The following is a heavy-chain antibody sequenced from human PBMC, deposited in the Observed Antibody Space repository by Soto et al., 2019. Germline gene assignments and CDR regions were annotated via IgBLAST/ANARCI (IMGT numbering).Heavy chain of an antibody. V-gene: IGHV4-34*01. CDR1: GGSFSGYY. Sequence: SETLSLTCAVYGGSFSGYYWSWIRQPPGKGLEWIGEINHSGSTNYNPSLKSRVTISVDTSKNQFSLKLSSVTAADTAVYYCAGADYYHRSGCYLFYYTMDVWGQGTMVTVFS. D-gene: IGHD3-22*01. CDR2: INHSGST. J-gene: IGHJ6*02. CDR3: AGADYYHRSGCYLFYYTMDV.